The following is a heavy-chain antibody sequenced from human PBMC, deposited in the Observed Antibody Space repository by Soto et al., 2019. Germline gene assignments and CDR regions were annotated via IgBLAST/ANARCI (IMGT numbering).Heavy chain of an antibody. CDR1: GGSISISSYY. J-gene: IGHJ5*02. Sequence: SETLSLTCTVSGGSISISSYYWGWIRQPPGKGLEWIGSIYHSGSTYYNPSLKSRVTISVDTSKNQFSLKLSSVTAADTAVYYCARVIDYGDSGDWFDPWGQGTLVTVSS. D-gene: IGHD4-17*01. V-gene: IGHV4-39*07. CDR2: IYHSGST. CDR3: ARVIDYGDSGDWFDP.